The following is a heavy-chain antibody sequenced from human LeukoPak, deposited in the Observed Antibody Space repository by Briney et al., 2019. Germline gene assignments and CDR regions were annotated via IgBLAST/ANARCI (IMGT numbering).Heavy chain of an antibody. D-gene: IGHD2-2*02. CDR3: AKEGVLRVVVPAAIPGEVVY. CDR1: GFTFSSYG. V-gene: IGHV3-30*02. Sequence: PGGSLRLSCAASGFTFSSYGMHWVRQAPGKGLEWVAFIRYDGSNKYYADSVKGRFTISRDNSKNTLYLQMNSLRAEDTAVYYCAKEGVLRVVVPAAIPGEVVYWGQGTLVTVSS. J-gene: IGHJ4*02. CDR2: IRYDGSNK.